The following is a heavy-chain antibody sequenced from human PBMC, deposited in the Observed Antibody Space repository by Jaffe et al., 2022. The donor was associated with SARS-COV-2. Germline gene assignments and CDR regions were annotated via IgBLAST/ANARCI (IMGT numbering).Heavy chain of an antibody. V-gene: IGHV3-48*01. CDR3: AREVHLYYYYMDV. Sequence: EAQLVESGGGLVQPGGSLRLSCAASGFIFSNYNMNWVRQAPGKGLEWLSYISSSSSTIYYADSVKGRFTISRDNAKNSLYLQMNSLRAEDTAVYFCAREVHLYYYYMDVWGKGTTVTVSS. J-gene: IGHJ6*03. D-gene: IGHD1-1*01. CDR1: GFIFSNYN. CDR2: ISSSSSTI.